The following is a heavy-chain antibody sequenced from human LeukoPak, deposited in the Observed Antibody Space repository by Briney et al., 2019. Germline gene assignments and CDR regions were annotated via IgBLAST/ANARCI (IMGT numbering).Heavy chain of an antibody. CDR3: ARDGPIDAFDI. J-gene: IGHJ3*02. V-gene: IGHV3-72*01. CDR1: GFTFSDHY. CDR2: TRNKANSYTT. D-gene: IGHD3-9*01. Sequence: SGGSLRLSCAASGFTFSDHYMDWVRQAPGKGLEWVGRTRNKANSYTTEYAASVKGRFTISRDDSKNSLYLQMNSLKTEDTAVYYCARDGPIDAFDIWGQGTMVTVSS.